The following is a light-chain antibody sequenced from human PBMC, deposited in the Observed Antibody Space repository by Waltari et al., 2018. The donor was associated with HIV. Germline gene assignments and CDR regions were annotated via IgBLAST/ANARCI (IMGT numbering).Light chain of an antibody. CDR1: SSNIGSNS. V-gene: IGLV1-44*01. Sequence: QSVLTQSPSESGTPGQRVTISCSGSSSNIGSNSVNWYQQLPGTAPKVLMFNNNQRPSGVPDRFSGSKSGTSASLAISGLQSDDEADYYCAAWDDSLKGYVFGTGTGVTIL. CDR2: NNN. CDR3: AAWDDSLKGYV. J-gene: IGLJ1*01.